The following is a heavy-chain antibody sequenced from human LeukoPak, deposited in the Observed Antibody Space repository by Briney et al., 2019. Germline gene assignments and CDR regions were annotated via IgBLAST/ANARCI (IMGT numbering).Heavy chain of an antibody. D-gene: IGHD6-6*01. CDR2: ISGSGGST. CDR3: AKDRGGSSSSLDY. J-gene: IGHJ4*02. V-gene: IGHV3-23*01. CDR1: GFTFSSYA. Sequence: PGGSLRLSCAASGFTFSSYAMSWVRQAPGKGLKWVSAISGSGGSTYYADSVKGRFTISRDNSKNTLYLQMNSLRAEDTAVYYCAKDRGGSSSSLDYWGQGTLVTVSS.